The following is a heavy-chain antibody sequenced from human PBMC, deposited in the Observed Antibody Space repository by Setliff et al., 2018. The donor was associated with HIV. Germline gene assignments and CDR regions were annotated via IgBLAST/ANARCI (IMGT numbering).Heavy chain of an antibody. Sequence: SETLSLTCTVSGGSVSTSSYSWGWIRQPPEKGLEWIGTIYHTGKTYYNSSLNSRVTIAVDTSEDQFSLNLSTVTAADTAVYYCGRVAGYCAPSRCYGYGAFDIWGPGTMVTVSS. D-gene: IGHD5-18*01. J-gene: IGHJ3*02. CDR3: GRVAGYCAPSRCYGYGAFDI. V-gene: IGHV4-39*01. CDR1: GGSVSTSSYS. CDR2: IYHTGKT.